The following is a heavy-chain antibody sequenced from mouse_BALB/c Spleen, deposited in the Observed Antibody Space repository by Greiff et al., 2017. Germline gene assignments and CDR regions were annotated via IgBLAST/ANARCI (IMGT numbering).Heavy chain of an antibody. V-gene: IGHV5-4*02. J-gene: IGHJ2*01. D-gene: IGHD4-1*01. CDR2: ISDGGSYT. Sequence: EVMLVESGGGLVKPGGSLKLSCAASGFTFSDYYMYWVRQTPEKRLEWVATISDGGSYTYYPDSVKGRFTISRDNAKNNLYLQMSSLKSEDTAMYYCARESGTGFDYWGQGTTLTVSS. CDR3: ARESGTGFDY. CDR1: GFTFSDYY.